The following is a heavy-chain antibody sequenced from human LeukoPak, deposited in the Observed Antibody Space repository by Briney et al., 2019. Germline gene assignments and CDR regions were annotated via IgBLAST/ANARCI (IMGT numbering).Heavy chain of an antibody. CDR2: ISSSSSYI. CDR1: GFTFSSYG. Sequence: GGSLRLSCAASGFTFSSYGMNWVRQAPGKGLEWVSSISSSSSYIYYADSVKGRFTISRDNAKNSLYLQMNSLRAEDTAVYYCARDGYSSGWYAHYFDYWGQGTLVTVSS. D-gene: IGHD6-19*01. CDR3: ARDGYSSGWYAHYFDY. V-gene: IGHV3-21*01. J-gene: IGHJ4*02.